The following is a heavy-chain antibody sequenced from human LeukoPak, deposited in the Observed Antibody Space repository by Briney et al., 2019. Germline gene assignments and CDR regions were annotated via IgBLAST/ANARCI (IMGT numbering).Heavy chain of an antibody. D-gene: IGHD5-18*01. Sequence: GGSLRLSCAASGFTFSSYRMNWVRQAPGKGLEWVSSISSSSSYIYYADSVKGRFTISRDNAKNSLYLQMNSLRAEDTAVYYCSRGYSYGLGASDYWGQGTLVTVSS. V-gene: IGHV3-21*01. J-gene: IGHJ4*02. CDR3: SRGYSYGLGASDY. CDR1: GFTFSSYR. CDR2: ISSSSSYI.